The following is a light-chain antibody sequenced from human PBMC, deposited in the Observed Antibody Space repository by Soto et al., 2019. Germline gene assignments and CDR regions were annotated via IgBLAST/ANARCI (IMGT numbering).Light chain of an antibody. J-gene: IGKJ1*01. V-gene: IGKV3-20*01. CDR2: GAS. CDR3: HHYET. Sequence: EILLTQSPGTLSLSPGDRATLSCRASQSVSRSYLGWYQQKPGQAPRLLMYGASIRAAGVPDRFSGSGSGTEFTLTISRLEHEDFTVYYCHHYETFGHGTKVDIK. CDR1: QSVSRSY.